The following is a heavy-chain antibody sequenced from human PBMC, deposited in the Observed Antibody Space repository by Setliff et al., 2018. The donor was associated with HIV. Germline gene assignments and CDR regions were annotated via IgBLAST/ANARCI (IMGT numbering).Heavy chain of an antibody. CDR1: GFTVSSSS. CDR2: ITSSSNYI. J-gene: IGHJ6*03. D-gene: IGHD2-15*01. Sequence: PGGSLRLSCAASGFTVSSSSMNWVRQAPGKGLEWVSSITSSSNYIYYADSVKGRFTISRDNAKNSLYLQMNSLRAEDTAMYYCARDRRRYDIVTLHYMDVWGKGTTVTVSS. V-gene: IGHV3-21*01. CDR3: ARDRRRYDIVTLHYMDV.